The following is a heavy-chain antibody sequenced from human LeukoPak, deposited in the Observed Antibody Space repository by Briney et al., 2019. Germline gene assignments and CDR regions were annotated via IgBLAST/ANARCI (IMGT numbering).Heavy chain of an antibody. J-gene: IGHJ4*02. CDR3: ARGLGGSGSYFLTFDY. CDR1: GYTFTIYS. D-gene: IGHD1-26*01. Sequence: GASVTVSFTSSGYTFTIYSINWVRQAPGQGLEWMGWISAYNGNTKYAHKLQGRVTMTTDTSTSTAYMELRSLRSDDTAVYYCARGLGGSGSYFLTFDYWGQGTLVTVSS. CDR2: ISAYNGNT. V-gene: IGHV1-18*01.